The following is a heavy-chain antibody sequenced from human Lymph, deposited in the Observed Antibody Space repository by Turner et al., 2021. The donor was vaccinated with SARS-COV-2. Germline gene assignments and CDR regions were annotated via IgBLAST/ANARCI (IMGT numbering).Heavy chain of an antibody. CDR3: ARGFDY. Sequence: QVQLQESRPGLAKPSETLSLTCTVSGASISNYYWSWIRQPPGKGLEWIGYSYYSGSTNYNPSLKSRVTISVETSKNQFSLKLSSVTAADTAVYYCARGFDYWGQGTLVTVSS. CDR2: SYYSGST. V-gene: IGHV4-59*01. J-gene: IGHJ4*02. CDR1: GASISNYY.